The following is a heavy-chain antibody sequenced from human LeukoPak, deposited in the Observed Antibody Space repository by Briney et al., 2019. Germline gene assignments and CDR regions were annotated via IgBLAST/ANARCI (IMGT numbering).Heavy chain of an antibody. CDR2: ISSSSSYI. Sequence: GGSLRLSCAASGFTFSSYSMNWVRQAPGKGLEWVSSISSSSSYIYYADSAKGRLTISRDHAKNSLYLQMNSLRAEDTAVYSCARADHYAILTCYSKLTDYWGQGTLVTVSS. V-gene: IGHV3-21*01. CDR1: GFTFSSYS. CDR3: ARADHYAILTCYSKLTDY. J-gene: IGHJ4*02. D-gene: IGHD3-9*01.